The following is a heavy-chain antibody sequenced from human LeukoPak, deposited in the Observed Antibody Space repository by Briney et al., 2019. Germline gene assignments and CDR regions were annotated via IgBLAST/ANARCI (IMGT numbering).Heavy chain of an antibody. CDR2: IKQDGSEK. J-gene: IGHJ4*02. CDR3: ARGWHESLHLDY. CDR1: GFTFSAYW. V-gene: IGHV3-7*01. Sequence: GGSLRLSCVASGFTFSAYWMTWVRQAPGKGLEWVANIKQDGSEKYYVDSVKGRFTISRDTAKRSMYLQMNNLRAEDTAVYYCARGWHESLHLDYWGQGTLLTVSS. D-gene: IGHD2-15*01.